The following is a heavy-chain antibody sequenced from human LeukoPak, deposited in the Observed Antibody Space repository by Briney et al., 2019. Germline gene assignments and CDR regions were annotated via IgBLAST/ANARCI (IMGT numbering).Heavy chain of an antibody. CDR2: ISSSRSFT. CDR3: ARDEGYGDYGGRAFDI. CDR1: GFSFSDHY. J-gene: IGHJ3*02. Sequence: GGSLRLSCAASGFSFSDHYMSWIRQAPGKGLEWVSYISSSRSFTNYADSVKGRFTISRDTAKNSLYLQMNSLRAEDTAVYYCARDEGYGDYGGRAFDIWGQGTMVTVSS. V-gene: IGHV3-11*05. D-gene: IGHD4-17*01.